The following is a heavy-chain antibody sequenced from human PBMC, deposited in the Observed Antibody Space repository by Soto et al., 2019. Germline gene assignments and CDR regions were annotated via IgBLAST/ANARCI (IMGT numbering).Heavy chain of an antibody. Sequence: SETLSLTCTVSGGSISSYYWSWIRQPPGKGLEWIGYIYYSGSTNYNPSLKSRVTISVDTSKNQFSLKLSSVTAADTAVYYCARDGGYSGSYYGDYCYGMDVWGQGTTVTVSS. CDR1: GGSISSYY. J-gene: IGHJ6*02. CDR2: IYYSGST. CDR3: ARDGGYSGSYYGDYCYGMDV. V-gene: IGHV4-59*01. D-gene: IGHD1-26*01.